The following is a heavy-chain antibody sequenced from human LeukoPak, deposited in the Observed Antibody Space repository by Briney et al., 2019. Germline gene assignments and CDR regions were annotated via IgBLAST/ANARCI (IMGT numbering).Heavy chain of an antibody. D-gene: IGHD3-16*02. CDR1: GHTFTSYG. J-gene: IGHJ4*02. CDR2: ISAYNGNT. V-gene: IGHV1-18*01. Sequence: ASVKVSCKASGHTFTSYGISWVRQAPGQGLEWMGWISAYNGNTNYAQKLQGRVTMTTDTSTSTAYMELRSLRSDDTAVYYCARVGYDYVWGSYRPYYFDYWGQGTLVTVSS. CDR3: ARVGYDYVWGSYRPYYFDY.